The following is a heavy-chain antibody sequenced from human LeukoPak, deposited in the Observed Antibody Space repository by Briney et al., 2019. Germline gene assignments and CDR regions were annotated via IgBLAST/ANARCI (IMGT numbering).Heavy chain of an antibody. J-gene: IGHJ4*02. CDR2: INPNSGGT. CDR1: GYTFTGYY. Sequence: GASVKVSCKASGYTFTGYYMHWVRQAPGQGLEWMGRINPNSGGTNYAQKFQGRVTMTRGTSISTAYMELSRLRSDDTAVYYCARAKPLGAVAGFDYWGQGTLVTVSS. CDR3: ARAKPLGAVAGFDY. V-gene: IGHV1-2*06. D-gene: IGHD6-19*01.